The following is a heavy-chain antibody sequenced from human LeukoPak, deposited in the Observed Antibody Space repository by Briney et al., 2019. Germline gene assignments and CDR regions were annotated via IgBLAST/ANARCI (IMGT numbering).Heavy chain of an antibody. J-gene: IGHJ6*04. Sequence: GGSLRLSCAASGFTFSSYAMSWLPQAPGKGLEGVSAISGSGGSTYYADSVKVRFTIARYNSKNTLYLQMNSLRAEDTAVYYCAELGITMIGGVWGKGTTVTISS. D-gene: IGHD3-10*02. CDR1: GFTFSSYA. V-gene: IGHV3-23*01. CDR2: ISGSGGST. CDR3: AELGITMIGGV.